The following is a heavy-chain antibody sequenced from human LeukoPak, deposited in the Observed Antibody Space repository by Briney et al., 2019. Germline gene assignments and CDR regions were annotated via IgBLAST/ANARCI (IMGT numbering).Heavy chain of an antibody. D-gene: IGHD3/OR15-3a*01. J-gene: IGHJ4*02. Sequence: PGGSLRLSCAVSGITLSNYGMSWVRQAPGKGLEWVAGISDSGGSTNYADSVKGRFTISRDNPKNTLYLQVNSLRAEDTAVYFCAKRGVVIRVILVGFHKAAYYFESWGQGALVTVSS. CDR1: GITLSNYG. CDR3: AKRGVVIRVILVGFHKAAYYFES. CDR2: ISDSGGST. V-gene: IGHV3-23*01.